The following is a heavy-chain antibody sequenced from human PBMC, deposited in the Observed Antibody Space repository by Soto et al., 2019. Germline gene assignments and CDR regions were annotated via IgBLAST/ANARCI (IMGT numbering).Heavy chain of an antibody. J-gene: IGHJ6*02. CDR2: IIPIFGTA. V-gene: IGHV1-69*06. CDR1: GGTFSSYG. Sequence: ASVKVSCKASGGTFSSYGISWVRQAPGQGLEWMGGIIPIFGTANYAQKFQGRVTITADKSTSTASMELSSLRSEDTAVYYCARVVIIGVFYYAMDVWGQGTTVTVSS. CDR3: ARVVIIGVFYYAMDV. D-gene: IGHD3-3*01.